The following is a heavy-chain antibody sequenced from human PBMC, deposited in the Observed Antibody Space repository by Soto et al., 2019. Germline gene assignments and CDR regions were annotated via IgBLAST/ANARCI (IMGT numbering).Heavy chain of an antibody. CDR1: GFTFSSYG. Sequence: QVQLVESGGGVVQPGRSPRLSCAASGFTFSSYGMHWVRQAPGKGLEWVAVIWYDGSNKYYADSVKGRFTISRDNSKNTLYLQMNSLRAEDTAVYYCASGGGWNFWSGWFDYWGQGTLVTVSS. CDR2: IWYDGSNK. V-gene: IGHV3-33*01. CDR3: ASGGGWNFWSGWFDY. D-gene: IGHD3-3*01. J-gene: IGHJ4*02.